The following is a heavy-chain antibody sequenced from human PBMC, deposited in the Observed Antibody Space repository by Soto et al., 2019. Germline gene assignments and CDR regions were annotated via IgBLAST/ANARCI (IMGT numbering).Heavy chain of an antibody. CDR1: GYSFAGYW. J-gene: IGHJ3*01. CDR2: IYPGDSDT. Sequence: VESLKISGNGSGYSFAGYWIGWGRQMPWKGLDWMGVIYPGDSDTRYSPSFHGQVTISADKSISTAYLQWSSLKASDTAMYFCARLPGVRGVFDGFNVWGQGTMVTVSS. V-gene: IGHV5-51*01. CDR3: ARLPGVRGVFDGFNV. D-gene: IGHD3-10*01.